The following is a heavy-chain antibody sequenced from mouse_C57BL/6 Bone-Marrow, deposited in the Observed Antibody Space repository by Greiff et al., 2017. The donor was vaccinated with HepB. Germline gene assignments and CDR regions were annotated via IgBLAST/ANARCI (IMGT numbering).Heavy chain of an antibody. Sequence: VQLQESGPELVKPGASVKISCKASGYAFSSSWMNWVKQRPGKGLEWIGRIYPGDGDTNYNGKFKGKATLTADKSSSTAYMQLSSLTSEDSAVYFCARSLRNWGQGTTLTVSS. V-gene: IGHV1-82*01. CDR1: GYAFSSSW. J-gene: IGHJ2*01. CDR3: ARSLRN. D-gene: IGHD1-1*01. CDR2: IYPGDGDT.